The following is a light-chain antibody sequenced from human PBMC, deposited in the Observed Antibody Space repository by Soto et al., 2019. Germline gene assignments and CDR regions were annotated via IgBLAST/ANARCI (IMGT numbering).Light chain of an antibody. V-gene: IGKV3-20*01. CDR1: QSVSSSY. CDR2: AAP. J-gene: IGKJ1*01. CDR3: QQYGSSPT. Sequence: EIVLTQSPGTLSLSPGERATLSCRASQSVSSSYLAWYQKKTGQAPRLLISAAPSRATGIPDRFTGSGSGTDFTLTISRLEPEDFAVYYCQQYGSSPTFGQGTKVEIK.